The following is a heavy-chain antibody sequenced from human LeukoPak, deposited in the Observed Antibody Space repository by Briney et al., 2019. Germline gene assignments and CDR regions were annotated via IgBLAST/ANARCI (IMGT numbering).Heavy chain of an antibody. J-gene: IGHJ4*02. V-gene: IGHV3-30*03. Sequence: PGGSLRLSCAASGFTFSSYGMHWVRQAPGKGLEWVAVISYDGSNKYYADSVKGRFTISRDNSKNTLYLQMNSLRAEDTAVYYCERDDILTGYYLLDYWGQGTLVTVSS. CDR3: ERDDILTGYYLLDY. D-gene: IGHD3-9*01. CDR2: ISYDGSNK. CDR1: GFTFSSYG.